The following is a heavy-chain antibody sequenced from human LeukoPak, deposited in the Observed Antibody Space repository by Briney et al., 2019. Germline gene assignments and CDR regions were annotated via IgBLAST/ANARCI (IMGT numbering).Heavy chain of an antibody. CDR2: IKQDGSEK. Sequence: GGSLRLSCAAPGFTFSSYWMSWVRQAPGKGLEWVANIKQDGSEKYYVDSVKGRFTISRDNAKNSLYLQMNSLRAEDTAAYYCARGGGYSGYENWFDPWGQGTLVTVSS. V-gene: IGHV3-7*01. CDR3: ARGGGYSGYENWFDP. J-gene: IGHJ5*02. D-gene: IGHD5-12*01. CDR1: GFTFSSYW.